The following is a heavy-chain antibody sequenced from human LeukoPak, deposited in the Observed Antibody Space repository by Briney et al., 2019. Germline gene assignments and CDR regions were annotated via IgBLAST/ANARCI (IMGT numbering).Heavy chain of an antibody. Sequence: GASVKVSCKASGYTFTSYGISWVRQAPGQGLEWMGWISAYNGNTNYAQKLQGRVTMTTDTSTSTAYMELRSLRSDDTAVYYCATEGHYYDSSGYYYDEYFQHWGQGTLVTVSS. CDR1: GYTFTSYG. CDR2: ISAYNGNT. D-gene: IGHD3-22*01. CDR3: ATEGHYYDSSGYYYDEYFQH. J-gene: IGHJ1*01. V-gene: IGHV1-18*01.